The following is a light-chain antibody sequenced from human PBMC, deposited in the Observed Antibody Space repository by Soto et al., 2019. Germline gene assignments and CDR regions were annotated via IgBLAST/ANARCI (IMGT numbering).Light chain of an antibody. CDR3: SSSEGSNNFRYV. CDR1: ISDVGGYNY. CDR2: EVS. Sequence: QSVLTQPPSASGSPGQSVTISCTGTISDVGGYNYVSWYQQHPGKAPKLMIYEVSKRPSGVPDRFSGSKSGNTASLTVSGLQAEDEADYYCSSSEGSNNFRYVFGTGTKVTVL. J-gene: IGLJ1*01. V-gene: IGLV2-8*01.